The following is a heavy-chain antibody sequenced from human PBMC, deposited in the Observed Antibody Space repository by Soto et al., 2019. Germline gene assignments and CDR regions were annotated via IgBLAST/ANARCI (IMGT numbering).Heavy chain of an antibody. V-gene: IGHV1-69*13. CDR3: ARDHLGQYSSSARVSY. CDR2: IIPIFGTA. D-gene: IGHD6-6*01. J-gene: IGHJ4*02. CDR1: GGTFSSYA. Sequence: ASVKVSCKASGGTFSSYAISWVRQAPGQGLEWMGGIIPIFGTANYAQKFQGRVTITADESTSTAYMELSSLRSEDTAVYYCARDHLGQYSSSARVSYWGQGTLVTVSS.